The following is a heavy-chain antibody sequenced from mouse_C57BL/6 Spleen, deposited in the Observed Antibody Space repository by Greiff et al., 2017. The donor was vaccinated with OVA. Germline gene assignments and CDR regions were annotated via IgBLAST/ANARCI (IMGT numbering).Heavy chain of an antibody. Sequence: QVQLQQPGAELVKPGASVKLSCKASGYTFTSYWMHWVKQRPGRGLEWIGRIDPTSGGPTYNEKFKSKATLTVDKPSSKAYKQLSSLTSEDSAVYYCARTKTGYWYFDVWGTGTTGTVSS. J-gene: IGHJ1*03. CDR1: GYTFTSYW. CDR3: ARTKTGYWYFDV. V-gene: IGHV1-72*01. CDR2: IDPTSGGP. D-gene: IGHD4-1*01.